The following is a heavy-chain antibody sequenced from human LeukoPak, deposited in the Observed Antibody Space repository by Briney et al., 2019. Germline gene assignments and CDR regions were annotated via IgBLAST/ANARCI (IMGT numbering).Heavy chain of an antibody. CDR1: GFTFSSYG. CDR3: ARDLERWLQLVDY. CDR2: ISYDGSNK. D-gene: IGHD5-24*01. V-gene: IGHV3-30*03. Sequence: GSLRLSCAASGFTFSSYGMHWVRQAPGKGLEWVAVISYDGSNKYYADSVKGRFTISRDNAKNSLYLQMNSLRAEDTAVYYCARDLERWLQLVDYWGQGTLVTVSS. J-gene: IGHJ4*02.